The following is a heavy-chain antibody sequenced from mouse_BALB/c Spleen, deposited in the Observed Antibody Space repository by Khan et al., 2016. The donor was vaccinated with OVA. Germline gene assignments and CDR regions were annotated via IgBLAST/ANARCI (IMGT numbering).Heavy chain of an antibody. CDR2: IWGGGGT. J-gene: IGHJ4*01. Sequence: VKLVESGPGLVAPSQSLSITCTVSGFSLSRYNIHWVRQPPGKGLEWLGMIWGGGGTDYNSTLKSRLSISKDNSKSQVFLKMNSLQTDDTAMYYGARAYYRYDGYYAMDYWGQGTSVTVAS. V-gene: IGHV2-6-4*01. D-gene: IGHD2-14*01. CDR3: ARAYYRYDGYYAMDY. CDR1: GFSLSRYN.